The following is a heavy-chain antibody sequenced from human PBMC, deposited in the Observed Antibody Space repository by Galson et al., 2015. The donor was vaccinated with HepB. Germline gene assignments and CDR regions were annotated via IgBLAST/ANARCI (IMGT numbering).Heavy chain of an antibody. CDR1: GYTFTSYY. CDR2: INPSGGST. J-gene: IGHJ3*02. D-gene: IGHD3-22*01. CDR3: ARPQEGKRDYYDSSGYAFDI. V-gene: IGHV1-46*01. Sequence: SVKVSCKASGYTFTSYYMHWVRQAPGQGLEWMGIINPSGGSTSYAQKFQGRVTMTRDTSTSTVYMELSSLRSEDTAVYYCARPQEGKRDYYDSSGYAFDIWGQGTMVTVSS.